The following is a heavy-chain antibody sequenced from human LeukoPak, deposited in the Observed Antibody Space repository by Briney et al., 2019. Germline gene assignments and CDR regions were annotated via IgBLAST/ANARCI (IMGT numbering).Heavy chain of an antibody. J-gene: IGHJ4*02. V-gene: IGHV3-7*01. CDR3: ARDLLGWELHYFDY. Sequence: PGGSLRLSCAASGFTFSSYWMSWVRQAPGKGLEWVANIKQDGSEKYYVDSVKGRFSTSRDNAKNSLYLQMNSLRAEDTAVYYCARDLLGWELHYFDYWGQGTLVTVSS. D-gene: IGHD1-26*01. CDR2: IKQDGSEK. CDR1: GFTFSSYW.